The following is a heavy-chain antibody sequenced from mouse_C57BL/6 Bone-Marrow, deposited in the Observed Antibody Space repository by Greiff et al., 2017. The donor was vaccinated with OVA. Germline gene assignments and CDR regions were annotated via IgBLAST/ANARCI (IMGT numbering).Heavy chain of an antibody. Sequence: QVQLQQSGAELVRPGTSVKMSCKASGYTFTNYWIGWAKQRPGHGLEWIGDIYPGGGYTNYNEKFKGKATLTADKSSSTAYMQFSSLTSEDSAIYYCARRRYSNYWYFDVWGTGTTVTVSS. CDR2: IYPGGGYT. D-gene: IGHD2-5*01. CDR1: GYTFTNYW. J-gene: IGHJ1*03. CDR3: ARRRYSNYWYFDV. V-gene: IGHV1-63*01.